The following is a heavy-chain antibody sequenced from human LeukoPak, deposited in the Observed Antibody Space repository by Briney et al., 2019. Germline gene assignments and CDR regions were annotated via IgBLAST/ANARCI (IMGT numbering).Heavy chain of an antibody. CDR2: ISYDGSNK. Sequence: GGSLRLSCAASGFAFSSYAMHWVRQGPGKGLEWVAVISYDGSNKYYADSVKGRFTISRDNSKNTLYLQMNSLRAEDTAVYYCAKDYCDILTGYVNYFDYWGQGTLVTVSS. D-gene: IGHD3-9*01. V-gene: IGHV3-30*04. CDR3: AKDYCDILTGYVNYFDY. J-gene: IGHJ4*02. CDR1: GFAFSSYA.